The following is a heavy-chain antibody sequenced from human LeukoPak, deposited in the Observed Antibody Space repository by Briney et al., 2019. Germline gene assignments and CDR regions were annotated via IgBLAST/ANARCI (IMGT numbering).Heavy chain of an antibody. J-gene: IGHJ1*01. V-gene: IGHV4-4*07. CDR2: IYTSGST. Sequence: SETLSLTCTVSGVSISSYYWNWIRQPAGKGLEWIGRIYTSGSTNFSPSLKSRVTMSVDTSKNQFSLKLSSVTAADTAVYYCARGGVVTQPGYFQHWGQGTLVTVSS. D-gene: IGHD3-3*01. CDR3: ARGGVVTQPGYFQH. CDR1: GVSISSYY.